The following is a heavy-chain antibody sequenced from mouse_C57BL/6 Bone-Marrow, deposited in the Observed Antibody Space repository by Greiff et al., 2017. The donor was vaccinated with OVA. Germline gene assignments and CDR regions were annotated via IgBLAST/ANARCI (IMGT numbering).Heavy chain of an antibody. V-gene: IGHV1-72*01. CDR2: IDPNSGGT. Sequence: QVQLQQPGAELVKPGASVKLSCKASGYTFTSYWMHWVKQRPGRGLEWIGRIDPNSGGTKYNEKFKSKATLTVDKPSSTAYMQLSSLTSEDSAVFYCASAGHYYYGRGYAMDCWGQGASVTVSS. CDR1: GYTFTSYW. J-gene: IGHJ4*01. CDR3: ASAGHYYYGRGYAMDC. D-gene: IGHD1-1*01.